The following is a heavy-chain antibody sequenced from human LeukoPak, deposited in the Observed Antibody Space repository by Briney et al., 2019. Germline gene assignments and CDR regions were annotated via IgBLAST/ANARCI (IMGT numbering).Heavy chain of an antibody. D-gene: IGHD3-3*01. CDR3: ARDGTYYDPWNAYYADRNSSYYHIDF. CDR2: IDPSGYTI. CDR1: GFTFSTYA. V-gene: IGHV3-21*01. Sequence: PGGSLRLSCAASGFTFSTYAMNWVRQAPGRGLRWVSSIDPSGYTIFYADSVKGRFTISRDNSKNTMYLQMNSLRPEDTAIYYCARDGTYYDPWNAYYADRNSSYYHIDFWGKGTTVTVSS. J-gene: IGHJ6*03.